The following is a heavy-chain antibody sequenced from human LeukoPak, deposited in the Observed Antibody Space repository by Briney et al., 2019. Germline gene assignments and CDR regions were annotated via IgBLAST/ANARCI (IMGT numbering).Heavy chain of an antibody. CDR2: INTNTGNP. D-gene: IGHD3-22*01. V-gene: IGHV7-4-1*02. CDR1: GYTFTSYA. CDR3: ASSPPYYYDSSGYYYNWFDP. J-gene: IGHJ5*02. Sequence: ASVKVSCKASGYTFTSYAMNWVRQAPGQGLEWMGWINTNTGNPTYAQGFTGRFVFSLDTSVSTAYLQISSLEAEDTAVYYCASSPPYYYDSSGYYYNWFDPWGQGTLVTVSS.